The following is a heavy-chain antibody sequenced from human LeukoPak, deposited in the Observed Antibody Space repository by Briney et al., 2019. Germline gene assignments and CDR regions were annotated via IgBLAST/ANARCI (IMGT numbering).Heavy chain of an antibody. CDR2: ISSSSSYI. D-gene: IGHD1-26*01. CDR1: GFTFSSYS. CDR3: APGGGSYYGYFQH. V-gene: IGHV3-21*01. Sequence: GGSLRLSCAASGFTFSSYSMSWVRQAPGKGLEWVSSISSSSSYIYYADSVKGRFTISRDNAKNSLYLQMNSLRAEDTAVYYCAPGGGSYYGYFQHWGQGTLVTVSS. J-gene: IGHJ1*01.